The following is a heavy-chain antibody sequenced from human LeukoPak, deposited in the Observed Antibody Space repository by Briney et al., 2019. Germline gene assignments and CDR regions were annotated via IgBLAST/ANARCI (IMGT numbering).Heavy chain of an antibody. CDR1: GGSISSSGYY. Sequence: SETLSLTCTVSGGSISSSGYYWGWIRQPPGKGLEWIGTVYYTGSTYYNTSLKSRVTTSEDTSRNQFSLKLNSVTAADTAVYYCARHGELTPIDYWGQGTLVTVSS. D-gene: IGHD1-26*01. V-gene: IGHV4-39*01. CDR2: VYYTGST. J-gene: IGHJ4*02. CDR3: ARHGELTPIDY.